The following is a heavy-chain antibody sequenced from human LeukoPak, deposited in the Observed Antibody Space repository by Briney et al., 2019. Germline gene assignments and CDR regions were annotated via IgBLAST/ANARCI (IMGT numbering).Heavy chain of an antibody. Sequence: ASVKVSCKASGYTFSNSYIHWVRQAPGQGLEWMGLINPSGGHTTYTQKYQGRVTMTRDMSTSTVYMELSSLRSDDTAVYYCARGANWNYDDWGQGTLVTVSS. CDR3: ARGANWNYDD. CDR2: INPSGGHT. CDR1: GYTFSNSY. V-gene: IGHV1-46*01. D-gene: IGHD1-7*01. J-gene: IGHJ4*02.